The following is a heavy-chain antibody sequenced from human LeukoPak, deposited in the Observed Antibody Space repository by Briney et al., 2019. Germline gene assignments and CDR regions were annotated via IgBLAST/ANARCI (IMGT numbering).Heavy chain of an antibody. CDR1: GGSISSSNYY. CDR2: IYYSGNT. V-gene: IGHV4-39*02. D-gene: IGHD1-26*01. CDR3: ARDSLGAGTVGATSGY. Sequence: SETLSLTCTVSGGSISSSNYYWGWIRQPPGKGLEWIGVIYYSGNTYYTPSLKSRVTMSIDTSKNQFSLKLSSVTAADTAVYYCARDSLGAGTVGATSGYWGQGTLVTVSS. J-gene: IGHJ4*02.